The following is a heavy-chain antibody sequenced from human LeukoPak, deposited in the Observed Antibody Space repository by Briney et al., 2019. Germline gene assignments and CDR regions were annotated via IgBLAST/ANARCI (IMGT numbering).Heavy chain of an antibody. CDR2: ISGSGGST. CDR3: ARVRCSSNSCFPDY. V-gene: IGHV3-23*01. J-gene: IGHJ4*02. Sequence: PGGSLRLSCAASGFTFSSYAMSWVREAAGKGREWVSAISGSGGSTYYADSVKGRFTISRDNSKKTLYLQMNSLRAEDTAVYYCARVRCSSNSCFPDYWGQGTLVTVSS. CDR1: GFTFSSYA. D-gene: IGHD2-2*01.